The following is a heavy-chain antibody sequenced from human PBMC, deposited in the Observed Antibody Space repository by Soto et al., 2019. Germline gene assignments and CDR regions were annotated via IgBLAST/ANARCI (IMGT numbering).Heavy chain of an antibody. Sequence: QVQLVQSGAEVKKPGAAVKFSCKASGYTFTSYGISWVRQAPGQGLEWMGWISAYNGNTNYAQKHQCRVTMPTDRSTSTAYMELRSLRSEDPSVYYCARGSSSRSGYWGQGTQVTVSS. D-gene: IGHD6-13*01. CDR3: ARGSSSRSGY. V-gene: IGHV1-18*04. J-gene: IGHJ4*02. CDR2: ISAYNGNT. CDR1: GYTFTSYG.